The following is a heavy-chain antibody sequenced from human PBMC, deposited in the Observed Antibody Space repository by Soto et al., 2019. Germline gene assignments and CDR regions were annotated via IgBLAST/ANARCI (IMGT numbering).Heavy chain of an antibody. J-gene: IGHJ6*02. CDR2: ISYDGSNK. D-gene: IGHD3-3*01. CDR1: GFTFSSYG. Sequence: GVLRLSCAASGFTFSSYGMHWVRQAPGKGLEWVAVISYDGSNKYYADSVKGRFTISRDNSKNTLYLQMSSLRAEDTAVYYCARGGPTIFGVVTPLSGMDVWGQGTTVTVSS. V-gene: IGHV3-30*03. CDR3: ARGGPTIFGVVTPLSGMDV.